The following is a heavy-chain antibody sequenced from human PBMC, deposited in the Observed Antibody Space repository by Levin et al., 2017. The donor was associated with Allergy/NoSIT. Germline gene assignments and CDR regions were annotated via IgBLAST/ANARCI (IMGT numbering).Heavy chain of an antibody. V-gene: IGHV4-34*01. CDR2: ITHSGST. J-gene: IGHJ5*02. CDR3: SNSGRHYCSNTSCDWLPSWFDP. D-gene: IGHD2-2*01. Sequence: GSLRLSCAIYGGSFRGYYWSWIRQPPGKGLEWIGEITHSGSTNYNPSLKSRVTISIDTSKNQFSLKLRSVTAADTAVYSLSNSGRHYCSNTSCDWLPSWFDPWGQGALVTVSS. CDR1: GGSFRGYY.